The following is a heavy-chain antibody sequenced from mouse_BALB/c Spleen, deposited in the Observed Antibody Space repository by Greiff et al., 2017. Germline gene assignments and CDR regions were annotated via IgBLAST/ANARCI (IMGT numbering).Heavy chain of an antibody. CDR2: IDPENGDT. J-gene: IGHJ4*01. Sequence: VQLQQSGAELVRSGASVKLSCTASGFNIKDYYMHWVKQRPEQGLEWIGWIDPENGDTEYAPKFQGKATMTADTSSNTAYLQLSSLTSEDTAVYYCNAWGCNWYYYAMDYWGQGTSGTVSS. CDR1: GFNIKDYY. V-gene: IGHV14-4*02. D-gene: IGHD4-1*01. CDR3: NAWGCNWYYYAMDY.